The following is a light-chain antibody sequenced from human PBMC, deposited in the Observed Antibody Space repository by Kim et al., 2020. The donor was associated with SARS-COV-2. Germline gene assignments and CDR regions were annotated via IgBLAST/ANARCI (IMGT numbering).Light chain of an antibody. V-gene: IGKV1-5*03. CDR1: QNISIW. Sequence: DIQMTQSPSTLSASVGDTVTITCRASQNISIWLAWYQQKPGKAPKQLIYKTSALEDGVPSRFSGTGSETQFSLTISGLQPDDFATYYCQQYDDDSPRTFGGGTKVDIK. CDR2: KTS. CDR3: QQYDDDSPRT. J-gene: IGKJ4*01.